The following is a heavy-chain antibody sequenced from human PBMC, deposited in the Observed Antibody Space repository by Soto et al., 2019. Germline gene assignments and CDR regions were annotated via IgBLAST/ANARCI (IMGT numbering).Heavy chain of an antibody. Sequence: ASVKVSCKASGYTFTSYGISWVRQAPGQGLEWMGWISAYNGNTNYAQKLQGRVTMTTDTSTSTAYMELRSLRSDDTAVYYCARVGGEYCSGGSCYGWFDPWGQGTLVTVSS. D-gene: IGHD2-15*01. V-gene: IGHV1-18*01. CDR3: ARVGGEYCSGGSCYGWFDP. CDR2: ISAYNGNT. J-gene: IGHJ5*02. CDR1: GYTFTSYG.